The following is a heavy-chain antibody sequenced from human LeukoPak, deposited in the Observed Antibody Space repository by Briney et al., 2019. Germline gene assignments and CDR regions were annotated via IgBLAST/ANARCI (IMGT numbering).Heavy chain of an antibody. CDR1: GGSISSYY. Sequence: SETLSLTCTVSGGSISSYYWSWIRQPPGKGLEWIGYIYYSGSTNYNPSLKSRVTISVDTSKNQFSLKLSSVTAADTAVYYCARSRGTFYDSSGYYFDYWGRGTLVTVSS. J-gene: IGHJ4*02. D-gene: IGHD3-22*01. CDR3: ARSRGTFYDSSGYYFDY. CDR2: IYYSGST. V-gene: IGHV4-59*01.